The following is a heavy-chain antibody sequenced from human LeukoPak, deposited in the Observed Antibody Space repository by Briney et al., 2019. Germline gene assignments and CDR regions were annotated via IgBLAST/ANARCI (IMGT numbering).Heavy chain of an antibody. D-gene: IGHD1-26*01. J-gene: IGHJ6*02. CDR1: GFTFSSYA. Sequence: PGGSLRLSWAASGFTFSSYAMSWVRQAPGKGLEWVSAISGSGGSTYYADSVKGRFTISRDNSKNTLYLQMNSLRAEDTAVYYCAKGVIVGDTNYYYGMDVWGQGTTVTVSS. CDR3: AKGVIVGDTNYYYGMDV. V-gene: IGHV3-23*01. CDR2: ISGSGGST.